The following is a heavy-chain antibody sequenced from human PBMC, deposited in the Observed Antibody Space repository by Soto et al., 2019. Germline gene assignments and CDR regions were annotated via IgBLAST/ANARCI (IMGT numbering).Heavy chain of an antibody. CDR2: IIPIFGTA. D-gene: IGHD6-6*01. CDR3: ASRAARPQSWFDP. J-gene: IGHJ5*02. CDR1: GYTFTSYG. Sequence: SVKVSCKASGYTFTSYGISWVRQAPGQGLEWMGGIIPIFGTANYAQKFQGRVTITADESTSTAYMELSSLRSEDTVVYYCASRAARPQSWFDPWGQGTLVTVSS. V-gene: IGHV1-69*13.